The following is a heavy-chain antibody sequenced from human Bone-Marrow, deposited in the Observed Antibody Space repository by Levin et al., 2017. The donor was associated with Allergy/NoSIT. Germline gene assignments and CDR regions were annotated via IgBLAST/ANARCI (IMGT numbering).Heavy chain of an antibody. CDR2: ISGSGGST. Sequence: GGSLRLSCAASGFTFSSYAMSWVRQAPGKGLEWVSAISGSGGSTYYADSVKGRFTISRDNSKNTLYLQMNSLRAEDTAVYYCAKVYLPGVRIAAAGTWGQGTLVTVSS. CDR1: GFTFSSYA. CDR3: AKVYLPGVRIAAAGT. V-gene: IGHV3-23*01. J-gene: IGHJ4*02. D-gene: IGHD6-13*01.